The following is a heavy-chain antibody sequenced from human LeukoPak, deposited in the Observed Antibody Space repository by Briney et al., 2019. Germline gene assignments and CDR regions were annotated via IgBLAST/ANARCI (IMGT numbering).Heavy chain of an antibody. V-gene: IGHV1-69*06. CDR2: IIPMFDTA. CDR3: ARADNWEGAKGD. CDR1: GGTVYRYA. D-gene: IGHD1-26*01. J-gene: IGHJ3*01. Sequence: ASVKLSCKASGGTVYRYAISWVSQAAGHGLEWLRGIIPMFDTANDTHRFQGRLTITADKSTSKAYMELSSLTSEDTAVYYCARADNWEGAKGDWGQGTMVTVSS.